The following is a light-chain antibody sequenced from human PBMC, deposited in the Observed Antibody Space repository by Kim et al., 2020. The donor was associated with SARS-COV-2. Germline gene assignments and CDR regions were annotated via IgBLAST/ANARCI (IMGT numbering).Light chain of an antibody. J-gene: IGLJ3*02. V-gene: IGLV3-19*01. CDR3: DSRDNSGNR. Sequence: SVAVGQTVRITGQGDRHRFYYASGYQQKPGQAPMLVMYGKNNRPAGIPDRFSGSSSGSTASLTITGAQAEDEADYYCDSRDNSGNRFGGGTQLTVL. CDR1: RHRFYY. CDR2: GKN.